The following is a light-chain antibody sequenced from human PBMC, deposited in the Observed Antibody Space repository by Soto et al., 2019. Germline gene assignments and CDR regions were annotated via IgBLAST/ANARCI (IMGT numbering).Light chain of an antibody. CDR1: QGISSY. V-gene: IGKV1-9*01. CDR2: AAS. J-gene: IGKJ5*01. Sequence: IQLTHSPSFLSASVGDIVTITXXASQGISSYLAWCQQKPGKAPKLLIYAASTLQSGVPSRFSGSGPGTEFTLTISSLQPEDFATYYCQQLNSYPITFGQGTRLEIK. CDR3: QQLNSYPIT.